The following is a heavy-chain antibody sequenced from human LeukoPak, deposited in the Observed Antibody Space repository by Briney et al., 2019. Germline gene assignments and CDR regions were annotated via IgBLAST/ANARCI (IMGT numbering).Heavy chain of an antibody. CDR1: GFTFSTYA. CDR3: ARDYADYVGYFFFDY. J-gene: IGHJ4*02. Sequence: TGGSLRLSCAASGFTFSTYAMNWVRQAPGKGLEWVSYISRSGSTMYYADSVKGRFTISRDNSQNTLYLQMNSLRAEDTAVYYCARDYADYVGYFFFDYWGQGTLVTVSS. V-gene: IGHV3-48*01. D-gene: IGHD4-17*01. CDR2: ISRSGSTM.